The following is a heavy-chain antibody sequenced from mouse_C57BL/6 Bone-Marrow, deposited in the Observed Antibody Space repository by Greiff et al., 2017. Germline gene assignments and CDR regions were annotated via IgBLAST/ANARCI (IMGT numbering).Heavy chain of an antibody. J-gene: IGHJ2*01. CDR2: IDPSDSYT. V-gene: IGHV1-50*01. CDR1: GYTFTSYW. D-gene: IGHD2-1*01. Sequence: QVQLQQSGAELVKPGASVKLSCKASGYTFTSYWMQWVKQRPGQGLEWIGEIDPSDSYTNYNQKFKGKATLTVDTSSSTAYMQLSSLTSEDSAVYYCARSGGNSYYFDYWGQGTTLTVSS. CDR3: ARSGGNSYYFDY.